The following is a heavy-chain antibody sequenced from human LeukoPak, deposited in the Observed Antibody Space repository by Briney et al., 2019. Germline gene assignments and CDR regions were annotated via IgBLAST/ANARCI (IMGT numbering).Heavy chain of an antibody. V-gene: IGHV1-2*02. CDR3: ARAGSVIVVVVAYGMDV. CDR1: GYTFTGYY. J-gene: IGHJ6*02. CDR2: INPNSGGT. Sequence: ASVTVSCKASGYTFTGYYMHWVRQAPGQGLEWMGWINPNSGGTNYAQNFQGRVIMTRDTSISTAYMELSRLGSDDTAVYYCARAGSVIVVVVAYGMDVWGQGTTVTVSS. D-gene: IGHD2-15*01.